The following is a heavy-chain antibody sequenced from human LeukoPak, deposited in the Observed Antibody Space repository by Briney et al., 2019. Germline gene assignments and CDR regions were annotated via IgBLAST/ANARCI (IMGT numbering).Heavy chain of an antibody. CDR1: GFTMSSCW. V-gene: IGHV3-7*01. CDR3: ARDYLLIHYDSSGYYRDAFDL. CDR2: IKQDGSEK. J-gene: IGHJ3*01. D-gene: IGHD3-22*01. Sequence: PGGSLRLSCAASGFTMSSCWMSWVRQAPGKGREWVANIKQDGSEKYYVDSVKGRFTISRDNAKNSLYLQMNSLRAEDTAVYYCARDYLLIHYDSSGYYRDAFDLWGQGTMVTVSS.